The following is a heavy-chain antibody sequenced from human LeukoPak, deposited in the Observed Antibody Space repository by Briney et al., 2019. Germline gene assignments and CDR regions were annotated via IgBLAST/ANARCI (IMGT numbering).Heavy chain of an antibody. CDR1: GFTFSSYA. D-gene: IGHD3-10*01. V-gene: IGHV3-23*01. J-gene: IGHJ4*02. CDR3: AKGIYYGSGTPIDY. CDR2: TGGSGDST. Sequence: PGGSLRLSCAASGFTFSSYAMSWVRQAPGKGLEWVSCTGGSGDSTYYADSVKGRFTISRDNSKSALYLQMNSLRAEDTAIYYCAKGIYYGSGTPIDYWGQGTLVTVSS.